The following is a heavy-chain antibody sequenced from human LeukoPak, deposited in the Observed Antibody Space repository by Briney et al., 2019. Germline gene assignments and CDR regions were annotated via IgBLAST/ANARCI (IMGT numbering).Heavy chain of an antibody. Sequence: ASVKVSCKASGYTFTSYYMHWVRQAPGQGLEWMGIINPSGGSTSYAQKFQGRVTMTRDTSTSTVYMELSSLRSEDTAVYYCVRSATLRAVAGTLYYFQHWGQGTLVTVSS. CDR1: GYTFTSYY. D-gene: IGHD6-19*01. CDR2: INPSGGST. V-gene: IGHV1-46*01. CDR3: VRSATLRAVAGTLYYFQH. J-gene: IGHJ1*01.